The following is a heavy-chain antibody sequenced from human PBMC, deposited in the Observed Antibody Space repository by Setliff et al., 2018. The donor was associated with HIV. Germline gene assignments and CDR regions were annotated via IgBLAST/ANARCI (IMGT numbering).Heavy chain of an antibody. V-gene: IGHV4-34*01. Sequence: SETLSLTCAVYGGSFSGYYWSWIRQPPGKGLEWLGEINHSGSTNYDPSLKSRVTISVDTSKNQFSLKLSSVTAADTAVYYCAIRGSSGWYVGGYFDYWGQGTLVTVSS. J-gene: IGHJ4*02. CDR3: AIRGSSGWYVGGYFDY. CDR2: INHSGST. D-gene: IGHD6-19*01. CDR1: GGSFSGYY.